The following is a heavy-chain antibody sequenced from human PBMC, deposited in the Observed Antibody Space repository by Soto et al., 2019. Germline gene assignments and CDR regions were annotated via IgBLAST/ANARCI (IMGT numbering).Heavy chain of an antibody. CDR3: ARGRYYDSSGYYGY. V-gene: IGHV4-59*08. Sequence: SETLSLTCTVSGGTISSWYWSWIRQPPGKGLEWIGYIYYSGSTNCNPSLKSRVTISVDTSKNQFSLKLSSVAAADTAVYYCARGRYYDSSGYYGYWGQGTLVTVSS. CDR1: GGTISSWY. J-gene: IGHJ4*02. D-gene: IGHD3-22*01. CDR2: IYYSGST.